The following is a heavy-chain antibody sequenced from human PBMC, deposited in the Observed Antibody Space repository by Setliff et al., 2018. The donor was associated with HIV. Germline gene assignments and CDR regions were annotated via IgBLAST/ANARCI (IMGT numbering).Heavy chain of an antibody. Sequence: SLRLSCAASGFTFSSYGMSWVRQAPGKGLEWVSVISGSGISTNYADSVKGRFTISRDNSKNTLYLQMNSLRAEDTAVYYCAKGRLSRGVIPYYFDYWGQGTLVTVSS. D-gene: IGHD3-10*01. J-gene: IGHJ4*02. CDR2: ISGSGIST. V-gene: IGHV3-23*01. CDR3: AKGRLSRGVIPYYFDY. CDR1: GFTFSSYG.